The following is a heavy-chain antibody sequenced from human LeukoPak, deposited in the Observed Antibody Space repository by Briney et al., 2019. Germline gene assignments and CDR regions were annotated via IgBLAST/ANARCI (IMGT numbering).Heavy chain of an antibody. CDR2: IYYSGST. V-gene: IGHV4-30-4*01. D-gene: IGHD3-9*01. CDR3: ARAPSYDILTGYSLFDY. J-gene: IGHJ4*02. CDR1: GGSISSGDYY. Sequence: PSETLSLTCTVSGGSISSGDYYWSWIRQPPGKGLEWIGYIYYSGSTYYNPSLKSRVTISEDTSKNQFSLKLSSVTAADTAVYYCARAPSYDILTGYSLFDYWGQGTLVTVSS.